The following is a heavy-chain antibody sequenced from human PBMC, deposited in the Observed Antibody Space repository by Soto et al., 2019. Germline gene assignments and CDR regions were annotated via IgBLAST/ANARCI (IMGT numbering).Heavy chain of an antibody. CDR1: GGSISFYY. J-gene: IGHJ4*02. V-gene: IGHV4-59*08. CDR2: IYYSGST. CDR3: ARRYGSSFDY. Sequence: QVQLQESGPGLVKPSETLSLTCTVSGGSISFYYWSWIRQPPGKGLEWIGYIYYSGSTNYNPSLKXXXXIXVXXXXXXXXLXXXXVTAAXTAVYYCARRYGSSFDYWGQGTLVTVSS. D-gene: IGHD6-13*01.